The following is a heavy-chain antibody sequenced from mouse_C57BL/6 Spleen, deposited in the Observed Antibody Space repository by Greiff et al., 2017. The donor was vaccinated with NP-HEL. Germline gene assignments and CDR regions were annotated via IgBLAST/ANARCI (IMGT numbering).Heavy chain of an antibody. CDR2: INPNNGGT. CDR1: GYTFTDYY. Sequence: EVQLQQSGPELVKPGASVKISCKASGYTFTDYYMNWVKQSHGKSLEWIGDINPNNGGTSYNQKFKGKATLTVDKSSSTAYMELRSLTSEDSAVYYCARSSNHPFDYWGQGTTLTVSS. J-gene: IGHJ2*01. V-gene: IGHV1-26*01. D-gene: IGHD2-5*01. CDR3: ARSSNHPFDY.